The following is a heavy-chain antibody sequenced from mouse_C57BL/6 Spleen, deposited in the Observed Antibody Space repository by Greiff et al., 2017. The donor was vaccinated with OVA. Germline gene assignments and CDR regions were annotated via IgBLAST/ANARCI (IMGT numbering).Heavy chain of an antibody. Sequence: EVQLVESGPGLVKPSQSLSLTCSVTGYSITSGYYWNWIRQFPGNKLEWMGYISYDGSNNYNPTLKNRISITRDTSKNQFFLKLNSVTTEDTATYYCARDTPVYYGNPWFAYWGQGTLVTVSA. J-gene: IGHJ3*01. D-gene: IGHD2-1*01. V-gene: IGHV3-6*01. CDR3: ARDTPVYYGNPWFAY. CDR1: GYSITSGYY. CDR2: ISYDGSN.